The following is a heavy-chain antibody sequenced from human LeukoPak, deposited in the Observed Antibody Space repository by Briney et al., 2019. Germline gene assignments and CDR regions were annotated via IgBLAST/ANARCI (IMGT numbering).Heavy chain of an antibody. D-gene: IGHD3-22*01. CDR2: ISAYNGNT. CDR3: ARDRPYYDNSGNPYNWFDP. J-gene: IGHJ5*02. CDR1: GYTFTSYY. V-gene: IGHV1-18*04. Sequence: GASVKVSCKASGYTFTSYYMHWLRQAPGQGLEWMGWISAYNGNTNYAQKFQGRVTMTTDTSTYTAYMELRSLRSDDTAVYYCARDRPYYDNSGNPYNWFDPWGQGTLVTVPS.